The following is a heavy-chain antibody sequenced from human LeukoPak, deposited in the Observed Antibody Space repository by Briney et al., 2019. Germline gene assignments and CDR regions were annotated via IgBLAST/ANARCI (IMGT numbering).Heavy chain of an antibody. CDR2: INPSGGST. V-gene: IGHV1-46*01. J-gene: IGHJ6*02. Sequence: ASVKVSCKASGYTFISYYLHWVRQAPGQGLEWMGLINPSGGSTSYAQKFQGRVTMTRDTSTSTVYMELSSLRSEDTAVYYCARDAGNILTSIRRYYYYGMDVWGQGTTVTVSS. CDR1: GYTFISYY. CDR3: ARDAGNILTSIRRYYYYGMDV. D-gene: IGHD3-9*01.